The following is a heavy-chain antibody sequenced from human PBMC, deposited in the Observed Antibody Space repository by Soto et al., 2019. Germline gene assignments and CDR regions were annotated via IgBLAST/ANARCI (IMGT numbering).Heavy chain of an antibody. V-gene: IGHV1-18*01. CDR3: ARDRSYYYDSSGYPFDF. Sequence: GASVKVSCKASGGTFSSYAISWVRQAPGQGPEWMGWISADNGDTKYAQRMQGRVTMTTDTATSTAYMELRSLRSDDTAVYYCARDRSYYYDSSGYPFDFWGQGSLVTVSS. J-gene: IGHJ4*02. CDR1: GGTFSSYA. D-gene: IGHD3-22*01. CDR2: ISADNGDT.